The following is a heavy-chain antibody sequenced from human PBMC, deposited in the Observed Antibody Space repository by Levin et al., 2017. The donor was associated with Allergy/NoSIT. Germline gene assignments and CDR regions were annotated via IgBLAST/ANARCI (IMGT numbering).Heavy chain of an antibody. V-gene: IGHV1-69*01. Sequence: GGSLRLSCTSSGGTFNSQTITWVRQAPGQGLEWMGGLIPISRTPSYAQKFQGRVTISADESTTTAYMELSSLTSEDTAMYYCARGRRPLGHWLVLDYWGQGTLVIVS. D-gene: IGHD6-19*01. CDR3: ARGRRPLGHWLVLDY. CDR2: LIPISRTP. CDR1: GGTFNSQT. J-gene: IGHJ4*02.